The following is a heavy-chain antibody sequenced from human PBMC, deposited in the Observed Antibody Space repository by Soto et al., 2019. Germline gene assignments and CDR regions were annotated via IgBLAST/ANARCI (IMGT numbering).Heavy chain of an antibody. CDR1: GGSIRSRTYY. J-gene: IGHJ5*02. V-gene: IGHV4-39*01. Sequence: QLQLQESGPGLVKPSETLSLTCTVSGGSIRSRTYYWGWIRQPPGKGLEWIGSIYYSGSTYYNPSLKSRVTISVDTSKNQFSLKLTSVTAADTAVYYCARLPGNYYGWFAHWRQGTLVTVSS. D-gene: IGHD1-26*01. CDR3: ARLPGNYYGWFAH. CDR2: IYYSGST.